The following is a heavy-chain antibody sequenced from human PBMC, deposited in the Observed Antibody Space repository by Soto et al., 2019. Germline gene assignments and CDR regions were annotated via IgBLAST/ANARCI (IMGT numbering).Heavy chain of an antibody. CDR3: AKDRAISWEGPS. V-gene: IGHV3-30*18. D-gene: IGHD6-13*01. Sequence: PGGSLRLSCAASAFTFRSYGMHWVRQAPGKGLEWVAFISYDGSNTYYGDSVRGRFTISRDNSKNTLYLQMSSLRAENTAVYYCAKDRAISWEGPSWGRGTLVTVSS. CDR2: ISYDGSNT. CDR1: AFTFRSYG. J-gene: IGHJ2*01.